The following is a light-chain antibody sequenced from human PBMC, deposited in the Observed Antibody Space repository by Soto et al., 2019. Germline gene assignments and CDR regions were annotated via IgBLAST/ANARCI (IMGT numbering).Light chain of an antibody. Sequence: QSVLTQPASVSGSPGQSITISCSGTSSDVGAYNYVSWYQQHPGKAPKLMIFEVSDRPSGVSNRFSGSKSGNTASLTISGLQSEDEADHYCSSYTSSNTLVFGGGTKLTVL. V-gene: IGLV2-14*01. J-gene: IGLJ2*01. CDR3: SSYTSSNTLV. CDR2: EVS. CDR1: SSDVGAYNY.